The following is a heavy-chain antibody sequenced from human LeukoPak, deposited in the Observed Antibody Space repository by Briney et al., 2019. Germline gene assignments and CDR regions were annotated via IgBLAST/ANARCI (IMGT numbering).Heavy chain of an antibody. CDR1: GYTFTSYA. Sequence: ASVKVSCKASGYTFTSYAMHWVRQAPGQRLEWMGWINAGNGNTKYSQKFRGRVTITRDTSASTAYMELSSLRSEDTAVYYCAREDPPVLLWFGELRSAFDPWGQGTLVTVSS. D-gene: IGHD3-10*01. CDR2: INAGNGNT. CDR3: AREDPPVLLWFGELRSAFDP. V-gene: IGHV1-3*01. J-gene: IGHJ5*02.